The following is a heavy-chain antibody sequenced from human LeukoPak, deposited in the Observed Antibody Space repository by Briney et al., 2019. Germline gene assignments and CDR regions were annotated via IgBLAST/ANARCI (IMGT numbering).Heavy chain of an antibody. J-gene: IGHJ4*02. CDR3: ARDGTAEGFFAY. D-gene: IGHD7-27*01. CDR2: IYTSGST. Sequence: SETLSLTCTVSGGSISGYYWTWLRQPAGKGLEWIGRIYTSGSTNYNPSLKSRVTMSVDTSKNQFSLKLSSVTAADTAVYYCARDGTAEGFFAYWGQGTLVTVSS. CDR1: GGSISGYY. V-gene: IGHV4-4*07.